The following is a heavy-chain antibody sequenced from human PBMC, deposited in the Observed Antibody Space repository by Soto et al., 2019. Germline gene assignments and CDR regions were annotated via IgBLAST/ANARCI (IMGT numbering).Heavy chain of an antibody. CDR2: IYYSGST. Sequence: SEILSLTCTVSGGSISSGGYYWSWIRQHPGKGLEWIGYIYYSGSTYYNPSLKSRVTISVDTSKNQFSLKLSSVTAADTAVYYCARGRFGVLDYWGQGTLVTVSS. CDR1: GGSISSGGYY. CDR3: ARGRFGVLDY. V-gene: IGHV4-31*03. D-gene: IGHD3-3*01. J-gene: IGHJ4*02.